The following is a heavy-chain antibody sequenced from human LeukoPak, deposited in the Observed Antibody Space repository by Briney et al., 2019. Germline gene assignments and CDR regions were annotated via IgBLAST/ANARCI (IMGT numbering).Heavy chain of an antibody. CDR2: ISYNGST. CDR3: ARRTRSFSYTYGDAYYYYYTDA. CDR1: GGSGRYYY. J-gene: IGHJ6*03. V-gene: IGHV4-59*02. D-gene: IGHD5-18*01. Sequence: PSETLSLTCTVSGGSGRYYYWSWIRQPPGQGLEWIGYISYNGSTSYNPSLKSRVTISVDPSKSQLSLKLRSVTAADTAVYYWARRTRSFSYTYGDAYYYYYTDASGKGNT.